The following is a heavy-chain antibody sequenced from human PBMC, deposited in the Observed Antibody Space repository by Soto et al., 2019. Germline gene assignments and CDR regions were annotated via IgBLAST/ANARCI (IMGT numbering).Heavy chain of an antibody. J-gene: IGHJ4*02. V-gene: IGHV3-30-3*01. CDR3: AREGVTMVRGVIYKAYYFDY. D-gene: IGHD3-10*01. Sequence: LRLSCAASGFTFSSYAMHWVRQAPGKGLEWVAVISYDGSNKYYADSVKGRFTISRDNSKNTLYLQMNSLRAEDTAVYYCAREGVTMVRGVIYKAYYFDYWGQGTLVTVS. CDR1: GFTFSSYA. CDR2: ISYDGSNK.